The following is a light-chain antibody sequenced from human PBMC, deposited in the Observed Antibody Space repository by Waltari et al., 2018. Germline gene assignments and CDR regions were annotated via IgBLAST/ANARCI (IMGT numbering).Light chain of an antibody. CDR1: STDIGVYNY. Sequence: QSALTQPRSVSGSPGQSVTISCTGTSTDIGVYNYVSWYQQHPGKAPKLMIYDVTKRPAGVPDRVSGSKSGNTASLTISGLQAEDEADYYCCSYAGSYTGVFGTGTKVTV. J-gene: IGLJ1*01. CDR2: DVT. CDR3: CSYAGSYTGV. V-gene: IGLV2-11*01.